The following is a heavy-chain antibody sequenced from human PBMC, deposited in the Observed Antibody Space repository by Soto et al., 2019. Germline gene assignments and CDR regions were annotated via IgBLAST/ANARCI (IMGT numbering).Heavy chain of an antibody. D-gene: IGHD1-26*01. CDR2: ISADNGKT. V-gene: IGHV1-18*04. J-gene: IGHJ5*02. Sequence: SVKVSCKSAAYTFTRYGISWVRQAPGQGLEWMGWISADNGKTKYARKIQGRVTMTTDTSTSTAYMELRSLRSDDTAVYYCARWISGSYSDWFDPWGQGTLVSVSS. CDR3: ARWISGSYSDWFDP. CDR1: AYTFTRYG.